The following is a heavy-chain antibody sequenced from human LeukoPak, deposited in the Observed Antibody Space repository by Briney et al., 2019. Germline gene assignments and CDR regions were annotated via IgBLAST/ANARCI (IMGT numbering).Heavy chain of an antibody. J-gene: IGHJ6*02. V-gene: IGHV1-3*01. D-gene: IGHD2-2*01. CDR2: INAGNGNT. CDR1: GYTFTSYA. Sequence: GASVKVSGKASGYTFTSYAMHWVRQALGQRLEWMGWINAGNGNTKYSQKFQGRVTITRNTSASTAYMELSSLRSEDTAVYYCARSGYCSSTSCYDYYGMDVWGQGTTVTVSS. CDR3: ARSGYCSSTSCYDYYGMDV.